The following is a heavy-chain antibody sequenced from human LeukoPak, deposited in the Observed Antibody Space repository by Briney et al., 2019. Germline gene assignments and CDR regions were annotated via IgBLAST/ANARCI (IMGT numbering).Heavy chain of an antibody. CDR1: GGSISSGSYY. Sequence: SETLSLTCTVSGGSISSGSYYWSWIRQPAGKGLEWIGRIYTSGSTNYNPPLKSRVTIPVDTSKNQFSLKLSSVTAADTAVYYCARTLLPAASNNWFDPWGQGTLVTVSS. CDR2: IYTSGST. J-gene: IGHJ5*02. V-gene: IGHV4-61*02. CDR3: ARTLLPAASNNWFDP. D-gene: IGHD2-2*01.